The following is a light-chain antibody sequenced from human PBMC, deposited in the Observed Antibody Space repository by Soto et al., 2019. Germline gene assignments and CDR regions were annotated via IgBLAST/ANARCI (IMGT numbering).Light chain of an antibody. Sequence: DIQMTQSPSTLSASVGDRVTITCRASPSISPWLAWYQQKPGKAPKILIYKASSLESGVPSRFSGSDSGTEFTLTISSLQPDDFAPYYCQQYKTYSRTFGQGTKLEIK. CDR3: QQYKTYSRT. V-gene: IGKV1-5*03. J-gene: IGKJ2*01. CDR1: PSISPW. CDR2: KAS.